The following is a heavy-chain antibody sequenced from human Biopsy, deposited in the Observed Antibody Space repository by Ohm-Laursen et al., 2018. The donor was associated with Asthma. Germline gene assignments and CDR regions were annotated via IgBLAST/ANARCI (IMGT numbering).Heavy chain of an antibody. J-gene: IGHJ4*02. V-gene: IGHV3-53*01. CDR2: IYSGGTS. CDR1: GFAVSRDY. Sequence: SLRLSCAASGFAVSRDYMFWVRQAPGKGLEWVLVIYSGGTSHTADSVRGRFTISRDFSKNTLHLQMHSLRVEDTAVYYCARGDSSGWSHYYFDYWGQGTLVTVSS. CDR3: ARGDSSGWSHYYFDY. D-gene: IGHD6-19*01.